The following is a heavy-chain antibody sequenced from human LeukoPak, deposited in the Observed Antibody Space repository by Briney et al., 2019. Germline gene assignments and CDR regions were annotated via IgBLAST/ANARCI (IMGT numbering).Heavy chain of an antibody. V-gene: IGHV4-31*03. D-gene: IGHD6-19*01. J-gene: IGHJ4*02. CDR3: ARGAVAGSL. Sequence: SETLSLTCTVSGGSISSGAYYWSWIRQVPGKGLEWIGYGYFRGNTFYNPSLKGRVTISVDTSNNHFSLQLNSVTAADTAVYYCARGAVAGSLWGQGTLVTVSS. CDR1: GGSISSGAYY. CDR2: GYFRGNT.